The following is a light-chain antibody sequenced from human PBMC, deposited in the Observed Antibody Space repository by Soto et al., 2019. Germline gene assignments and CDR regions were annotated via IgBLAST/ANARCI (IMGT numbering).Light chain of an antibody. V-gene: IGKV1-5*03. CDR1: QGISSW. Sequence: IQMTQSASALSASVGDRVTITCRGSQGISSWLAWYQQKPGKAPRLLIYKASSLASGVPSRFSGSGSGTEFTLTISSLQPEDVATYHCQQHTTFGQGTKVDIK. J-gene: IGKJ1*01. CDR3: QQHTT. CDR2: KAS.